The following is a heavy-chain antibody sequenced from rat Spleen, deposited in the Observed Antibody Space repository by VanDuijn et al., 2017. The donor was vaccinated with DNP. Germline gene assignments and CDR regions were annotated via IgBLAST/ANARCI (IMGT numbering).Heavy chain of an antibody. CDR3: VRWNSGHFDY. CDR2: ISYDGGKT. Sequence: EVQLMESGGGLVQPGRSMKLSCVASGFTFGNYDMTWVRQAPKKGLEWVATISYDGGKTYYRDSVMGRFTISRDYAKRTLYLQMDSLGSEDTATYYCVRWNSGHFDYWGQGVMVTVSS. J-gene: IGHJ2*01. V-gene: IGHV5-7*01. CDR1: GFTFGNYD. D-gene: IGHD4-3*01.